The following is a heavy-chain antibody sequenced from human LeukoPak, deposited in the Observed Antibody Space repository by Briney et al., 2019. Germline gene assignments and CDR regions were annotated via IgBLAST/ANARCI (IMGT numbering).Heavy chain of an antibody. CDR1: GFSFSSYW. CDR3: ARVLHKRNYDSSVYYGY. J-gene: IGHJ4*02. Sequence: GGSLRLSCTASGFSFSSYWMYWVRQGPGKGLEWVSRIKSDGTGTNYADSVKGRFTISRDNAKSSLFLQMNSLRAEDTAVYYCARVLHKRNYDSSVYYGYWGQGTLVTVSS. V-gene: IGHV3-74*01. CDR2: IKSDGTGT. D-gene: IGHD3-22*01.